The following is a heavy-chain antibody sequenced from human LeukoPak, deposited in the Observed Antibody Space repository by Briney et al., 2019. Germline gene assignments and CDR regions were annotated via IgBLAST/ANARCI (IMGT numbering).Heavy chain of an antibody. CDR2: IYTSGST. V-gene: IGHV4-4*07. CDR1: GGSISSYY. J-gene: IGHJ4*02. CDR3: ARISIGRSDGTSSDFDY. Sequence: SETLSLTCTVSGGSISSYYWSWIRQPAGKGLEWIGRIYTSGSTNYNPSLKSRVTMSVDTSKNQLSLKLSSVTAADTAVYYCARISIGRSDGTSSDFDYWGQGTLVTVSS. D-gene: IGHD6-6*01.